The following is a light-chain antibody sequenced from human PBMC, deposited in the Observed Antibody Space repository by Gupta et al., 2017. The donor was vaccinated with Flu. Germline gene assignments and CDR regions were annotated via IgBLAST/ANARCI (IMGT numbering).Light chain of an antibody. V-gene: IGKV1-39*01. CDR2: ASS. CDR3: QQSYTSPFT. CDR1: QSVITY. J-gene: IGKJ4*01. Sequence: DIRLTQSPSSLSASVGDRVSITCRTSQSVITYLNWYQLKPGKAPKLLIYASSIVQSGVPSRFSGTGSGTVFTLTISSLQPDDFATYSCQQSYTSPFTFGGGTRVEI.